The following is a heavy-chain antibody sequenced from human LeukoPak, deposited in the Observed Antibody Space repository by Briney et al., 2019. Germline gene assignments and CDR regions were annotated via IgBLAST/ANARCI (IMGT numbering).Heavy chain of an antibody. J-gene: IGHJ4*02. CDR2: IKQDGSEK. Sequence: PGGSLRLSCAASGFSLSSYWMSWVRQTPGKGLEWVANIKQDGSEKYYVDSVRGRLTISRDNAKNSLYLQMNSLRADDTAVYYCAGVVQLWLGLGGYLDYWGQGTLVTVSS. D-gene: IGHD5-18*01. CDR3: AGVVQLWLGLGGYLDY. CDR1: GFSLSSYW. V-gene: IGHV3-7*01.